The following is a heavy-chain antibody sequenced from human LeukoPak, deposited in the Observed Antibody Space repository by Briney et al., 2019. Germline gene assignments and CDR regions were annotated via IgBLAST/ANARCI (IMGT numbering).Heavy chain of an antibody. D-gene: IGHD3-9*01. V-gene: IGHV4-30-2*01. CDR2: INHSGST. CDR1: GGSISSGGYS. Sequence: PSQTLSLTCAVSGGSISSGGYSWSWIRQPPGKGLEWIGEINHSGSTNYNPSLKSRVTISVDTSKNQFSLKLSSVTAADTAVYYCARTPIFWGNARNWFDPWGQGTLVTVSS. CDR3: ARTPIFWGNARNWFDP. J-gene: IGHJ5*02.